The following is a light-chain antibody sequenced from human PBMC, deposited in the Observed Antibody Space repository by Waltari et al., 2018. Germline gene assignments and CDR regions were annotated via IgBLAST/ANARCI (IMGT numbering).Light chain of an antibody. V-gene: IGKV1-5*03. J-gene: IGKJ2*01. CDR2: KAS. CDR1: QSVNNY. Sequence: DIQMTQSPSTLSASVGDSVTITCRVSQSVNNYLAWYQQRPGKAPRLLIYKASSLEVGVPPKFSGSGSGTEFTLTITSLQPDDFATYYCQQYYNYLYTFGQGTKLEI. CDR3: QQYYNYLYT.